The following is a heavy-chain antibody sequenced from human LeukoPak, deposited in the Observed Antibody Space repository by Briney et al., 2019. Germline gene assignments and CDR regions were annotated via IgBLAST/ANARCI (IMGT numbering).Heavy chain of an antibody. Sequence: GASVKVSCKAPGYTFIDYYMYWVRQAPGQGLEWMGWINLNSGGTNYAQKFQGRVIMTRDTSISTAYMELNRLRSEDTAVYYCARAPHLITTAQDAFDIWGQGTMVTVSS. CDR3: ARAPHLITTAQDAFDI. V-gene: IGHV1-2*02. J-gene: IGHJ3*02. CDR1: GYTFIDYY. CDR2: INLNSGGT. D-gene: IGHD3-22*01.